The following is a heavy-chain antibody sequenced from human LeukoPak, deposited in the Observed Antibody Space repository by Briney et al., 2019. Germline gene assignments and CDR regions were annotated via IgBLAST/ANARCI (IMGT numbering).Heavy chain of an antibody. D-gene: IGHD3-3*02. V-gene: IGHV1-69*05. CDR1: GGTLSGYA. CDR3: ARGKLGYYYYHMDA. Sequence: SVKVSCKASGGTLSGYAISWVRQAPGQGLEWMGGIIPIYGTPHSAQKFQGRVTITTDESTSTAFMDLSSLRSEDTAVYYCARGKLGYYYYHMDAWGKGTTVTVSS. J-gene: IGHJ6*03. CDR2: IIPIYGTP.